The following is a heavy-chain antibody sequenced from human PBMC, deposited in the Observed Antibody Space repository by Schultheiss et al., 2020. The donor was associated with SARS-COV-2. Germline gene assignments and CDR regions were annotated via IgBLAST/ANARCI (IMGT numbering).Heavy chain of an antibody. Sequence: GESLKISCAASGFTFSSYAMSWVRQAPGKGLEWVSTLGTGAATYYADSVKGRFTISRDNSKNTLYLQMNSLRAGDTAVYYCARGREVRGVITDYWGQGTLVTVSS. J-gene: IGHJ4*02. V-gene: IGHV3-23*01. CDR2: LGTGAAT. CDR3: ARGREVRGVITDY. D-gene: IGHD3-10*01. CDR1: GFTFSSYA.